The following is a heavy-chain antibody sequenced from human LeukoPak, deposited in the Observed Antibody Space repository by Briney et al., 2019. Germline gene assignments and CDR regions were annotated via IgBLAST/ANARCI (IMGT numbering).Heavy chain of an antibody. CDR2: IYYSGST. CDR3: ARDPFYDSSGYFDY. D-gene: IGHD3-22*01. V-gene: IGHV4-30-4*01. Sequence: SETLSLTCTVSGGSISSGDYYWSWIRQPPGKGLEWIGYIYYSGSTYYNPSLKSRVAISVDTSKNQFSLKLSSVTAADTAVYYCARDPFYDSSGYFDYWGQGTLVTVSS. J-gene: IGHJ4*02. CDR1: GGSISSGDYY.